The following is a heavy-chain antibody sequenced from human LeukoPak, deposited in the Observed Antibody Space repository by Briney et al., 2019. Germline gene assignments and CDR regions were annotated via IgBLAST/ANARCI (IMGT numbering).Heavy chain of an antibody. Sequence: GGSLRLSCAASGFTFSSYWMSWVRQAPGKGLEWVANIKQDGSEKYYVDSVKGRFTISRDNAKNPLYLQMNSLRAEDTAVYYCARSRGGYSSGWLDYWGQGTLVTVSS. CDR1: GFTFSSYW. D-gene: IGHD6-19*01. J-gene: IGHJ4*02. V-gene: IGHV3-7*01. CDR2: IKQDGSEK. CDR3: ARSRGGYSSGWLDY.